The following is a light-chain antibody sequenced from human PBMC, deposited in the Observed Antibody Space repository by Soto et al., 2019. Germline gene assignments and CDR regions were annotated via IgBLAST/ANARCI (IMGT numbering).Light chain of an antibody. J-gene: IGKJ4*01. CDR3: QQYNTWPLT. V-gene: IGKV3-15*01. CDR2: GAS. CDR1: QGVTPN. Sequence: EIVMTQSPATLSVSPGERATLSCRASQGVTPNLAWYQHKPGQAPRLLIYGASTRTTGIPARFSGSGSGTEFTLTISSLQSEDFAVYYCQQYNTWPLTFGGGTKVEIK.